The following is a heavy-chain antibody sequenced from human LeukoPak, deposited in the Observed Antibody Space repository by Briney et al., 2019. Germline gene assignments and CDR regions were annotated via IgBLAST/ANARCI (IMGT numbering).Heavy chain of an antibody. V-gene: IGHV1-2*02. CDR1: GYTFTGYY. CDR2: INPNSGGT. Sequence: ASVKVSCKASGYTFTGYYMHWVRQAPGQGLEWMGWINPNSGGTNYAQKFQGRVTMTRDTSISTAYMELSRLRSDDTAVYYCARDLGHCSGRSCYFAYGMDVWGQGTTVTVSS. J-gene: IGHJ6*02. CDR3: ARDLGHCSGRSCYFAYGMDV. D-gene: IGHD2-15*01.